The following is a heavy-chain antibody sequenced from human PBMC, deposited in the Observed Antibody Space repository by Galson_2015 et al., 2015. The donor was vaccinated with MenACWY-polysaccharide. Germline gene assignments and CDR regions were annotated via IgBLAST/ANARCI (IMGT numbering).Heavy chain of an antibody. V-gene: IGHV2-5*02. Sequence: PALVTPTQTLTLTCTFSGFSLSTSGVGVGWIRQPPGKALEWLALIYWDDDKRYSPSLKSRLTITKDTSKNQVVLTMTNMDPVDTATYYCARNDFWSGYYKDRAFDYWGQGTLVTVSS. D-gene: IGHD3-3*01. CDR2: IYWDDDK. CDR1: GFSLSTSGVG. CDR3: ARNDFWSGYYKDRAFDY. J-gene: IGHJ4*02.